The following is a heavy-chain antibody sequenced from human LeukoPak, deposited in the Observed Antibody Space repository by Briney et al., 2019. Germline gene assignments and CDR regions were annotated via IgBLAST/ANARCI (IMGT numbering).Heavy chain of an antibody. CDR3: AKDPTYYYDSSGYFYY. J-gene: IGHJ4*02. D-gene: IGHD3-22*01. Sequence: GRSLRLSCAASGFTFSSYAMSWVRQAPGRGLEWVSAISGSGGSTYYADSVKGRFTISRDNSKNTLYLQMNSLRAEDTAVYYCAKDPTYYYDSSGYFYYWGQGTLVTVSS. CDR1: GFTFSSYA. CDR2: ISGSGGST. V-gene: IGHV3-23*01.